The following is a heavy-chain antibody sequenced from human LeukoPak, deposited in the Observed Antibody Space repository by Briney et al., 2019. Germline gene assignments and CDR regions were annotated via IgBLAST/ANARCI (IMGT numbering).Heavy chain of an antibody. V-gene: IGHV4-39*07. CDR2: IYYSGST. CDR3: ARSVGYFDY. Sequence: SETLSLTCTVSGGSISSSSYYWGWIRQPPGKGLEWIGSIYYSGSTYYNPSLKSRVTISVDTSKNQFSLKLSSVTAADTAVYYCARSVGYFDYWGQGTLATVSS. J-gene: IGHJ4*02. D-gene: IGHD1-26*01. CDR1: GGSISSSSYY.